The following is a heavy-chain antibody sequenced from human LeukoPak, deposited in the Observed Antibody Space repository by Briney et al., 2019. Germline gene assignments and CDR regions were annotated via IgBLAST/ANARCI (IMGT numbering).Heavy chain of an antibody. Sequence: GGSLRLSCAASGFSFSTYSMNWVRQAPGRGLEWISYISSISSTIYYADSVKGRFTISRDNAKNSLYLQMNSLRAGDTAVYYCAKDATRYSYGLYYFDYWGQGTLVTVSS. V-gene: IGHV3-48*01. CDR3: AKDATRYSYGLYYFDY. CDR1: GFSFSTYS. J-gene: IGHJ4*02. D-gene: IGHD5-18*01. CDR2: ISSISSTI.